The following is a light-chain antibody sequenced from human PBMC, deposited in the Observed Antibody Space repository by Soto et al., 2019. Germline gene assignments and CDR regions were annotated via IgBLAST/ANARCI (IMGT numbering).Light chain of an antibody. Sequence: QSVLTQAPSASGSPGQSVAISCTGTSSDVGGYNYVSWYQQHPGKAPKLMIYEVNKRPSGVPDRFSDSKSGNTASLTVSGLQAEDEAVYYCSSYAGSSNVFGTGTKVTVL. CDR3: SSYAGSSNV. CDR2: EVN. CDR1: SSDVGGYNY. J-gene: IGLJ1*01. V-gene: IGLV2-8*01.